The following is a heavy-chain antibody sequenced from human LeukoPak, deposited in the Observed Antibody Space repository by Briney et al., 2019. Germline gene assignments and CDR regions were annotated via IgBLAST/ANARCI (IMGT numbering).Heavy chain of an antibody. CDR3: ARERYTAYGNFDY. Sequence: ASVKVSCKASGYTFTNHPMHWVRQAPGQGLEWMGWINPNSGDTNYVQKFQGRVTMTRDPSISTAYTELSGLRADDTAVYYCARERYTAYGNFDYWGQGTQVTVSS. D-gene: IGHD5-12*01. CDR1: GYTFTNHP. CDR2: INPNSGDT. J-gene: IGHJ4*02. V-gene: IGHV1-2*02.